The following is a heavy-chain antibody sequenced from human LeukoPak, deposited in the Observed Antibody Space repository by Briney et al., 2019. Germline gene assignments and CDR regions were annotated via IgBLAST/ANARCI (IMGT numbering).Heavy chain of an antibody. CDR3: AREAGSYYYYYYMDV. CDR2: INHSGST. Sequence: PSETLSLTCAVNGGSFSGYYWSWIRQPPGKGLEWIGEINHSGSTNYNPSLKSRVTISVDTSKNQFSLKLSSVTAADTAVYYCAREAGSYYYYYYMDVWGKGTTVTISS. J-gene: IGHJ6*03. CDR1: GGSFSGYY. V-gene: IGHV4-34*01. D-gene: IGHD1-1*01.